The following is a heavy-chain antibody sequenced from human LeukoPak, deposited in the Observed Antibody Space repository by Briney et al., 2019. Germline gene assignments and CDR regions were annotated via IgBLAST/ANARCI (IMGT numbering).Heavy chain of an antibody. Sequence: GGSLRLSCAASGFTFSSYAMSWVRQAPGKGLEWVSAISGSGGSTYYTDSVKGRFTISRDNSKNTLYLQMNSLRAEDTAVYYCAKWLLLYGSEHWFDPWGQGTLVTVSS. CDR1: GFTFSSYA. D-gene: IGHD2-21*02. J-gene: IGHJ5*02. CDR2: ISGSGGST. V-gene: IGHV3-23*01. CDR3: AKWLLLYGSEHWFDP.